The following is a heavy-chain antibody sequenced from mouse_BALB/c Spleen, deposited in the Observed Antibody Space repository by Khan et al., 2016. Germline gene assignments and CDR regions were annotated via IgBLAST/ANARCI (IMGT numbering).Heavy chain of an antibody. Sequence: QVQLQQPGAELMKPGASVKISCKATGYTFSNYWIEWVKQRPGHGLEWIGEILSGSETNNYNEKVKGKATFTADTSSNTAYMQLSSLTSEDSAVYYCARAPYYGNYDYVMDYWGQGTSVTVSS. CDR1: GYTFSNYW. D-gene: IGHD2-10*01. J-gene: IGHJ4*01. CDR3: ARAPYYGNYDYVMDY. CDR2: ILSGSETN. V-gene: IGHV1-9*01.